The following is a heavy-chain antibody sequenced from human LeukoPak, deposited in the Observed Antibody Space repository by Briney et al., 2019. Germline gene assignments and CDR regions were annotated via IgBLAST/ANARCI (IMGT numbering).Heavy chain of an antibody. Sequence: ASVKVSCKASGGTFSSYAISWVRQAPGQGLEWMGGIIPIFGTANYAQKFQGRVTITADESTSTAYMELSSLRSEDTAVYYCARWVYGSRRDGYNEIDYWGQGTQVTVSS. J-gene: IGHJ4*02. CDR3: ARWVYGSRRDGYNEIDY. CDR2: IIPIFGTA. CDR1: GGTFSSYA. V-gene: IGHV1-69*13. D-gene: IGHD5-24*01.